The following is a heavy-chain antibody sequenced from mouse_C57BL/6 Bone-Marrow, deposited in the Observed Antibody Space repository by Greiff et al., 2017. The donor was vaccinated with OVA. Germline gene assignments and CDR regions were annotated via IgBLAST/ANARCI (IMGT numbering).Heavy chain of an antibody. J-gene: IGHJ2*01. CDR1: GYTFTDYY. D-gene: IGHD2-4*01. CDR3: ARRGYDYDRTYFDY. V-gene: IGHV1-26*01. CDR2: INPNNGGT. Sequence: EVQLQQSGPELVKPGASVKISCKASGYTFTDYYMNWVKQSHGKSLEWIGDINPNNGGTSYNQKFKGKATLTVDKSSSTAYMALRSLTSEDSAVYYCARRGYDYDRTYFDYWGQGTTLTVSS.